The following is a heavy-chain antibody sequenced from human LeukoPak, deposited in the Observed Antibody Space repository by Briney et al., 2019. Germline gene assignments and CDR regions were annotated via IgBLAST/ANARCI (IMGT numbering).Heavy chain of an antibody. CDR3: ARKEPKKGWFDP. CDR2: THPSGNT. V-gene: IGHV4-4*09. CDR1: GGSNNSYY. J-gene: IGHJ5*02. Sequence: PSETLSLTCTVSGGSNNSYYWSWIRQPPGKGLEWIGYTHPSGNTNYSPSLKSRVTISIDMSRNQFSLKLSSVTAADTAVYYCARKEPKKGWFDPWGQGTLVNVSS.